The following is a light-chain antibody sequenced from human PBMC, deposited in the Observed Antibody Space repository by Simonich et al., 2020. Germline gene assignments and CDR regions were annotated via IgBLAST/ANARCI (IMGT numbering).Light chain of an antibody. CDR3: QQYGSSPPYT. Sequence: ESVLTQSPGTLSLSPGERATLSCRASQSVSSSYLAWYQQKPGQAPRLRIYGASSRATGIPDRFSGSWSGTDFTLTISRLEPEDFAVYYCQQYGSSPPYTFGQGTKLEIK. CDR2: GAS. V-gene: IGKV3-20*01. CDR1: QSVSSSY. J-gene: IGKJ2*01.